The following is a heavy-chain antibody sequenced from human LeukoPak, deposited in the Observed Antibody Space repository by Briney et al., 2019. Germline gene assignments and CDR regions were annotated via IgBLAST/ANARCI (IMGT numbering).Heavy chain of an antibody. Sequence: GGSLRLSCAASGFTFSTYWMAWVRQAPGKGLEWVANIKGDESARHQADSVKGRFTISRDNTQNSVYLQMNNLRGDDTAVYYCARDVVGSLDYWGQGTLVTVSS. J-gene: IGHJ4*02. V-gene: IGHV3-7*01. CDR3: ARDVVGSLDY. CDR2: IKGDESAR. CDR1: GFTFSTYW. D-gene: IGHD1-26*01.